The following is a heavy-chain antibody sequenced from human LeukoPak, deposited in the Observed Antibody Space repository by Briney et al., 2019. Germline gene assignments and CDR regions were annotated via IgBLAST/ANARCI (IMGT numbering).Heavy chain of an antibody. D-gene: IGHD3-10*01. CDR3: ATRHSLLWFGELLAPFSY. V-gene: IGHV4-34*08. CDR2: INHSGST. Sequence: SETLPLTCPVCRWTLSGYHLRWLRQPPAKGLEGVGDINHSGSTNYNPSLKSRVTISVDTSKNQFSLKLSSVTDADTAVYYCATRHSLLWFGELLAPFSYWGQGTLVTVSS. CDR1: RWTLSGYH. J-gene: IGHJ4*02.